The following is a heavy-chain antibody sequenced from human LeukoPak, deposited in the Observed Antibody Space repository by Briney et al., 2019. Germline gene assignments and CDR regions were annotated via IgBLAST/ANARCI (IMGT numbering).Heavy chain of an antibody. J-gene: IGHJ5*02. V-gene: IGHV1-18*01. Sequence: ASVKVSCKASGYTFTSYGITWVRQAPGQGLEWMGWISAYNGNTNYAQKFQGRVTMTRDTSISTAYMELSRLRSDDTAVYYCARVNRGSYSALDPWGQGTLVTVSS. D-gene: IGHD1-26*01. CDR3: ARVNRGSYSALDP. CDR1: GYTFTSYG. CDR2: ISAYNGNT.